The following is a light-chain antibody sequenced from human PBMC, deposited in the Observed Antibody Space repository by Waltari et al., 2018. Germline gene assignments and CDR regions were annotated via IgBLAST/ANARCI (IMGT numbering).Light chain of an antibody. J-gene: IGLJ1*01. CDR3: SSYTTSSAPGV. V-gene: IGLV2-14*01. Sequence: QSALTQPASVSGSPGQSITISCSGTDSDVGAYDFVSWYQQHPGKAPHLIIYEVSNRTSGISNRFSASKSSNTASLTISVLQAEDEADYYCSSYTTSSAPGVFGTGTRVTVL. CDR1: DSDVGAYDF. CDR2: EVS.